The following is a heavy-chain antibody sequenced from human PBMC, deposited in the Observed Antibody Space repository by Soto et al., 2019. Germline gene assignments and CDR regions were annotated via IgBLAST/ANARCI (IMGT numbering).Heavy chain of an antibody. CDR1: GDAISNYY. Sequence: SETLSLTCTVSGDAISNYYWSWIRQTPGRGLEWIGCVHESGSTDYNPSLKGRVTISLHTSKSQFSLSLRSATAADTATYYCARGTRALLSYFLAYRAQRIPVTVSS. D-gene: IGHD2-15*01. CDR3: ARGTRALLSYFLAY. J-gene: IGHJ4*02. CDR2: VHESGST. V-gene: IGHV4-59*01.